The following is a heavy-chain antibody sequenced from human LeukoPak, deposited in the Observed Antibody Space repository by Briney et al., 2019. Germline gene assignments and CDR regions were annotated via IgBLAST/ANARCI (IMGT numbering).Heavy chain of an antibody. J-gene: IGHJ5*02. D-gene: IGHD6-6*01. CDR3: AKKHQLVGMYNWFDP. CDR2: MSYDGSNK. V-gene: IGHV3-30-3*02. CDR1: GFTFSSYA. Sequence: ARPLRLSCAASGFTFSSYAMHWVRQAPGKGLELVAAMSYDGSNKYYADSVRGRFTISRDNSKNTLYLQMSSLRTEDTAAYYCAKKHQLVGMYNWFDPWGQGTLVTVSS.